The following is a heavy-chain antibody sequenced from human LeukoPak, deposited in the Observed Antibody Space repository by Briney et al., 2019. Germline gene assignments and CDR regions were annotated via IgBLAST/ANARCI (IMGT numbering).Heavy chain of an antibody. Sequence: SETLSLTCAVYGGSFSGYYWSWIRQPPGKGLQWIGSIYYSGSTYYNPSLKSRVTISVDTSKNQFSLKLSSVTAADTAVYYCARRYGGLYFDYWGQGTLVTVSS. CDR3: ARRYGGLYFDY. CDR2: IYYSGST. V-gene: IGHV4-34*01. J-gene: IGHJ4*02. CDR1: GGSFSGYY. D-gene: IGHD4-23*01.